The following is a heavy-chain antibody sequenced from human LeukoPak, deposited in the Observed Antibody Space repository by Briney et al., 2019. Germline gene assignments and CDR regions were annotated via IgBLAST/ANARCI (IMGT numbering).Heavy chain of an antibody. J-gene: IGHJ4*02. V-gene: IGHV3-48*01. D-gene: IGHD5-18*01. CDR3: ARRATSERGHSYGLDY. Sequence: GESLRLSCAASGFTFSSYSMNWVRQAPGKGLEWVSYISNSDSTIYYADSVKGRFTISRDNAKNSLYLQMNSLRAEDTAVYHCARRATSERGHSYGLDYWGQGTLVTVSS. CDR2: ISNSDSTI. CDR1: GFTFSSYS.